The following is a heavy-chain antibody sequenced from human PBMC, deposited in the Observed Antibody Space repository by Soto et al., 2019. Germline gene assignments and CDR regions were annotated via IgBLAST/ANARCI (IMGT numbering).Heavy chain of an antibody. CDR1: GFSLSNAGLG. CDR2: IFSNDEK. CDR3: ASTYSTSWYWFDP. Sequence: SGPTLVNPTETLTLTCTASGFSLSNAGLGVSWIRQPPGKALEWLAHIFSNDEKSYSTSLKSRLTISKDTSKSQVVLTMTNMDPVDTATYYCASTYSTSWYWFDPWGQGTLVTVSS. D-gene: IGHD6-13*01. J-gene: IGHJ5*02. V-gene: IGHV2-26*04.